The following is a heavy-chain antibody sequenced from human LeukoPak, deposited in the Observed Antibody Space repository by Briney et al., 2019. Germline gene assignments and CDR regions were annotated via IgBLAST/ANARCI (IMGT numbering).Heavy chain of an antibody. D-gene: IGHD6-19*01. Sequence: GGSLRLSCAASGFTFDDYAMHWVRQAPGKGLEWVSGISWNSGSIGYADSVKGRFTISRDNAKNSLYLQMSSLRAEDTALYYCAKDRSQWLDLYYFDYWGQGTLVTVSS. J-gene: IGHJ4*02. CDR1: GFTFDDYA. V-gene: IGHV3-9*01. CDR3: AKDRSQWLDLYYFDY. CDR2: ISWNSGSI.